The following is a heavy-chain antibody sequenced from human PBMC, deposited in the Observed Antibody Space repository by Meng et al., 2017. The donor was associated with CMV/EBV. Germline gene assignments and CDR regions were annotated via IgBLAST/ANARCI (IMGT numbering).Heavy chain of an antibody. CDR1: GYSFTSYW. CDR2: IYPGDSDT. D-gene: IGHD5-18*01. V-gene: IGHV5-51*01. Sequence: KVSCKGSGYSFTSYWIGWVRQMPGKGLEWMGIIYPGDSDTRYSPSFQGQVTISADKSISTAYLQWSSLKASDTAMYHCATSTAMVSPDAFDIWGQGTMVTVSS. J-gene: IGHJ3*02. CDR3: ATSTAMVSPDAFDI.